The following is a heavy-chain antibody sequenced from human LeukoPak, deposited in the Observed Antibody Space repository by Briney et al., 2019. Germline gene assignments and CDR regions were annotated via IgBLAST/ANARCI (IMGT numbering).Heavy chain of an antibody. Sequence: GGSLRLSCAVSGISLSNYGMSWVRQAPGKGLEWLALIWYDGQTKFYADSVKGRFTISRDNSGNTLFLHMTSLRVEDTAVYYCAREWGRIAVAGGPGYWGQGALVTVSS. CDR3: AREWGRIAVAGGPGY. D-gene: IGHD6-19*01. CDR1: GISLSNYG. CDR2: IWYDGQTK. J-gene: IGHJ4*02. V-gene: IGHV3-33*08.